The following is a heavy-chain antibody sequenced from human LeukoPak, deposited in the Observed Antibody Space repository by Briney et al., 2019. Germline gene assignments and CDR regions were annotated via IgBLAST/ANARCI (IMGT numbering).Heavy chain of an antibody. CDR1: GFTFSNYA. Sequence: GGSLRLSCAASGFTFSNYAMSWVRQAPGKGLEWVSAISGSGSSTYYADSVKGRFTISRDNSKNTLYLQMNGLRAEDTAVYYCAKDPGYSSGSSFFDYWGQGTLVTVSS. CDR3: AKDPGYSSGSSFFDY. V-gene: IGHV3-23*01. J-gene: IGHJ4*02. D-gene: IGHD6-19*01. CDR2: ISGSGSST.